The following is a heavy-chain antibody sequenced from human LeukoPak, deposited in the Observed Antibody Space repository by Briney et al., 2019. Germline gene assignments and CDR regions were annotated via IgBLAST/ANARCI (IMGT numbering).Heavy chain of an antibody. Sequence: RHGESLKISCKGSGYSFTSYWIGWVRQMPGKGLEGMGIIYPADSDTRYSPSFQGQVTISADKSISTAYLQWNSLKASDTAMYHCARHVDYRDWFDPWGQGTLVTVSS. J-gene: IGHJ5*02. CDR2: IYPADSDT. CDR1: GYSFTSYW. V-gene: IGHV5-51*01. D-gene: IGHD4-11*01. CDR3: ARHVDYRDWFDP.